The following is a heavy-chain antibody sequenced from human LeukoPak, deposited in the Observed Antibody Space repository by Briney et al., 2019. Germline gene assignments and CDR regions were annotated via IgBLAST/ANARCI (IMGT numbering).Heavy chain of an antibody. V-gene: IGHV3-23*01. D-gene: IGHD1/OR15-1a*01. J-gene: IGHJ5*02. CDR3: SKGVEHQKLEH. CDR1: GFTFSSYA. Sequence: PGGSLRLSCAASGFTFSSYAMSWVRQAPGKGLEWVSDISSSGGNTYYADFVKGRFTISSDNSKNTLYLQMNRLRAEETAVYCCSKGVEHQKLEHWGQGTLV. CDR2: ISSSGGNT.